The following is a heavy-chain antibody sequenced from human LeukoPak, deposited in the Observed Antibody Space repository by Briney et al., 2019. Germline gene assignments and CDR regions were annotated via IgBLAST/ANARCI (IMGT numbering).Heavy chain of an antibody. D-gene: IGHD1-26*01. J-gene: IGHJ3*02. CDR3: ARYSRGDAFDI. CDR1: GGSISSYY. CDR2: IYYSGST. Sequence: PSETLSLTCTVSGGSISSYYWSWIRQPPGKGLEWIGYIYYSGSTNYNPSLKSRVTISVDTSKNQFSLELSSVTAADTAVYYCARYSRGDAFDIWGQGTKVTVSS. V-gene: IGHV4-59*01.